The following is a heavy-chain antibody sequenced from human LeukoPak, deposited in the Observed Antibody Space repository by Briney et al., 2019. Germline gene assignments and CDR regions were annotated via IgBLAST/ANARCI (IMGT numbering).Heavy chain of an antibody. Sequence: PGVSLRLSCAASGFTFSSYAMSWVRHAPGNGLEWVSAISGSGGSTYYADSGRVRFTISRDNSKNALYLQMNSLRAEDTAVYYCAKASSSSYYYGMDVWGQGTTVTVSS. CDR1: GFTFSSYA. CDR2: ISGSGGST. V-gene: IGHV3-23*01. CDR3: AKASSSSYYYGMDV. J-gene: IGHJ6*02. D-gene: IGHD6-13*01.